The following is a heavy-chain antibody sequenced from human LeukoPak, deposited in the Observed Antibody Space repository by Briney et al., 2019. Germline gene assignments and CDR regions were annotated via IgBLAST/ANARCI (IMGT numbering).Heavy chain of an antibody. CDR3: ASQAVAGLGTRDYYYMDV. CDR2: INPSGGST. V-gene: IGHV1-46*03. Sequence: GASVKVSCKASGYTFTSYYMHWVRQAPGQGLEWMGIINPSGGSTSYAQKFQGRVTMTRDTSTSTVYMELSSLRSEDTAVYYCASQAVAGLGTRDYYYMDVWGKGTTVTVSS. J-gene: IGHJ6*03. CDR1: GYTFTSYY. D-gene: IGHD6-19*01.